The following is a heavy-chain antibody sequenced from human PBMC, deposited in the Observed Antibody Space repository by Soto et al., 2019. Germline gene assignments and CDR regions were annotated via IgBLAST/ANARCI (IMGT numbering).Heavy chain of an antibody. Sequence: ASVNVSCKSSGYTFSDFYMNWLRQASGQGPEWMGWMNAKSGDTFFAQRFQGKFNMTWDTSLSTAYMEVGSLTSDDTAIYYCARGNPFNYAGFDVWGQGTTVTVSS. D-gene: IGHD3-16*01. CDR1: GYTFSDFY. J-gene: IGHJ6*02. CDR3: ARGNPFNYAGFDV. CDR2: MNAKSGDT. V-gene: IGHV1-8*01.